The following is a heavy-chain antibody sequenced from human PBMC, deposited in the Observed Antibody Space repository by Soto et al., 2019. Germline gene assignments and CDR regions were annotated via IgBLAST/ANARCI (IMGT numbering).Heavy chain of an antibody. Sequence: SGPTLVNPTQTLTLTCTFSGFSLSTRGLGVGWIRQPPGKVLEWLALIYWNDDKRYSPSLKSRLTITKDTSKNQVVLTMTNMDPVDTATYYCAHETFTGDAFDIWGQGTMVTVSS. J-gene: IGHJ3*02. CDR1: GFSLSTRGLG. CDR2: IYWNDDK. V-gene: IGHV2-5*01. D-gene: IGHD3-16*01. CDR3: AHETFTGDAFDI.